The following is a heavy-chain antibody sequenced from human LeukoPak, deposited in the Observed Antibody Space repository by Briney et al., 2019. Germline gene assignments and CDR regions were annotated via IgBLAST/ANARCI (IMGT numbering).Heavy chain of an antibody. J-gene: IGHJ4*02. Sequence: SETLSLTCSVSGGSISSISYYWGWIRQPPGKGLEWIGSIYYSGSTYYNPSLKSRVTISVDTSKNQFSLKLSSVTAADTAVYYCARSDYYDSSAFDYWGQGTLVTVSS. V-gene: IGHV4-39*01. D-gene: IGHD3-22*01. CDR1: GGSISSISYY. CDR2: IYYSGST. CDR3: ARSDYYDSSAFDY.